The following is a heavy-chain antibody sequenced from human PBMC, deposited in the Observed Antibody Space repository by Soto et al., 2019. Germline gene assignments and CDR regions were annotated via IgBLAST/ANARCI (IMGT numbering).Heavy chain of an antibody. J-gene: IGHJ6*02. CDR2: ISSSSSTI. CDR3: ARDLRLSSSWYHYYYGMDV. Sequence: GGSLRLSCAASGFTFSSYSMNWVRQAPGKGLEWVSYISSSSSTIYYADSVKGRFTISRDNAKNSLYLQMNSLRAEDTAAYYCARDLRLSSSWYHYYYGMDVWGQGTTVTVSS. CDR1: GFTFSSYS. V-gene: IGHV3-48*01. D-gene: IGHD6-13*01.